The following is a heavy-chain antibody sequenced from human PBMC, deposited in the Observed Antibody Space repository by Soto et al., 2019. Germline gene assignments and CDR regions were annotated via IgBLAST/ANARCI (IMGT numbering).Heavy chain of an antibody. J-gene: IGHJ5*02. CDR1: GGSISSYY. CDR3: ARHRRYRSRWYFQGWFDP. V-gene: IGHV4-59*08. Sequence: SETLSLTCTVSGGSISSYYWSWIRQPPGKGLEWIGYIYYSGSTNYNPSLKSRVTISVDTSKNQFSLKLSSVTAADTAVYYCARHRRYRSRWYFQGWFDPWGQGHLVTVSP. CDR2: IYYSGST. D-gene: IGHD6-13*01.